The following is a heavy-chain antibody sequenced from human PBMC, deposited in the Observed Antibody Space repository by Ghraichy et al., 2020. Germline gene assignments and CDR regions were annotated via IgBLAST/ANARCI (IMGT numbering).Heavy chain of an antibody. CDR2: INSDGSST. J-gene: IGHJ6*02. Sequence: GGSLRLSCAASGFTFSSYWMHWVRQAPGKGLVWVSRINSDGSSTSYADSVKGRFTISRDNAKNTLYLQMNSLRAEDTAVYYCARSAPYDFWSGYYTGMVGFYYYYGMDVWGQGTTVTVSS. D-gene: IGHD3-3*01. CDR3: ARSAPYDFWSGYYTGMVGFYYYYGMDV. V-gene: IGHV3-74*01. CDR1: GFTFSSYW.